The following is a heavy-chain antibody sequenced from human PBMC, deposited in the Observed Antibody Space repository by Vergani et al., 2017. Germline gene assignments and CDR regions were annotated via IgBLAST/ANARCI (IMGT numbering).Heavy chain of an antibody. Sequence: QVQLVQSGAEVKKPGASVKVSCKASGYTFTGYYMHWVRQAPGQGLEWMGWINPNSGGTNYAQKFQGRVTMTRDTSISTAYMELSRLRSDDTAVYYCAKGGEDIVVVPAAIGHDWFDPWGQGTLVTVSS. CDR1: GYTFTGYY. CDR3: AKGGEDIVVVPAAIGHDWFDP. V-gene: IGHV1-2*02. J-gene: IGHJ5*02. D-gene: IGHD2-2*01. CDR2: INPNSGGT.